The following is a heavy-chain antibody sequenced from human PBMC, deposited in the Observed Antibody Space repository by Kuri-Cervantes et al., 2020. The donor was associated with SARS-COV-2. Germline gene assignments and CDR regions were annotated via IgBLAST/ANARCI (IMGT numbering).Heavy chain of an antibody. Sequence: LSCTVSGGSISSHYWSWIRQPPGKGLEWIGYVYSSGSTNYSPSLKSRVTMSVDTSKNQFSLKLTSVTAADTAVYYCTRAGYDNSGYYYSFDFWGQGTLVTVSS. CDR2: VYSSGST. J-gene: IGHJ4*02. D-gene: IGHD3-22*01. CDR1: GGSISSHY. CDR3: TRAGYDNSGYYYSFDF. V-gene: IGHV4-59*11.